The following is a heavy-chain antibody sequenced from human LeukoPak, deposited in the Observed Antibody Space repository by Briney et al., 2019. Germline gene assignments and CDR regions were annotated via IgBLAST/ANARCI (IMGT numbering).Heavy chain of an antibody. Sequence: NPSETLSLTCTVSGGSISSGYYWGWIRQPPGKGLEWIGSIYHSGSTYYNPSLKSRVTISVDTSKNQFSLKLSSVTAADTAVYYCARGGRWAVAGTMTGSSPSPFDYWGQGTLVTVSS. V-gene: IGHV4-38-2*02. CDR1: GGSISSGYY. CDR3: ARGGRWAVAGTMTGSSPSPFDY. D-gene: IGHD6-19*01. J-gene: IGHJ4*02. CDR2: IYHSGST.